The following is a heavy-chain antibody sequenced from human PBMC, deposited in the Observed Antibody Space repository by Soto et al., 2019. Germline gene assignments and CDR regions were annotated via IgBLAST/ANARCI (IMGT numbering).Heavy chain of an antibody. Sequence: PGGSLRLSCAASGFTFSSYAMHWVRQAPGKGLEWVAVISYDGSNKYYADSVKGRFTISRDNSKNTLYLQMNSLRAEDTAVYYCARDIAAAGTGYYYYGMDVWGQGTTVTVSS. J-gene: IGHJ6*02. V-gene: IGHV3-30-3*01. CDR2: ISYDGSNK. D-gene: IGHD6-13*01. CDR3: ARDIAAAGTGYYYYGMDV. CDR1: GFTFSSYA.